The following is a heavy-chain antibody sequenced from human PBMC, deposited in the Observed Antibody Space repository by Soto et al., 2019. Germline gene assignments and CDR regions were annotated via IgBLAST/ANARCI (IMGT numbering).Heavy chain of an antibody. Sequence: GGSLRLSCAASGFTFSSYAMSWVRQAPGKGLEWVSVIRGSGGSTNYADSVKGRFTISRDNSKNTLYLQMNGLRAEDTAENYYAKGFDFWTGYYRGFDYWGQGTLVTVSS. CDR3: AKGFDFWTGYYRGFDY. D-gene: IGHD3-3*01. J-gene: IGHJ4*02. CDR2: IRGSGGST. CDR1: GFTFSSYA. V-gene: IGHV3-23*01.